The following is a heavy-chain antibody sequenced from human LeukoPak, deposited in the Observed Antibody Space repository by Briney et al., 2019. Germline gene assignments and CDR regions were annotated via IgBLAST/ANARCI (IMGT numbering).Heavy chain of an antibody. CDR2: IYYSGST. V-gene: IGHV4-39*07. CDR1: GGSISSSSYY. CDR3: ARLYYYYYYMDV. J-gene: IGHJ6*03. Sequence: SETLSLTCTVSGGSISSSSYYWGWIRQPPGKGLEWIGSIYYSGSTYYNPSLKSRVTISVDTSKNQFSLKLSSVTAADTAVYYCARLYYYYYYMDVWGKGTTVTISS.